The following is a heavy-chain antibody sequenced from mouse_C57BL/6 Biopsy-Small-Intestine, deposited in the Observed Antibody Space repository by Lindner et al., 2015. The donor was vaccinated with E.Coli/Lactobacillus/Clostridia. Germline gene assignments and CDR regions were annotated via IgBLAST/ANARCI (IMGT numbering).Heavy chain of an antibody. V-gene: IGHV1-84*02. CDR3: ARGDRYRSSGSPFDY. J-gene: IGHJ4*01. CDR1: GYTFTTYG. D-gene: IGHD1-1*01. CDR2: ISPYNGNT. Sequence: SVKVSCKALGYTFTTYGVTWVRQAPGQGLQWMGWISPYNGNTNYPHGLHGRVILTTDTSTSTAYMELMSLTSDDTAVYYCARGDRYRSSGSPFDYWGQGTLVTVSS.